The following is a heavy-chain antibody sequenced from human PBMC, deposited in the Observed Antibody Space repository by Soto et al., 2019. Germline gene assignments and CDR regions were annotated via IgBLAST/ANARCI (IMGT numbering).Heavy chain of an antibody. D-gene: IGHD6-13*01. V-gene: IGHV3-23*01. CDR1: GFTFSSYG. J-gene: IGHJ6*03. CDR3: AKEGKSSSYNYYYYYMDV. CDR2: ISGSGGST. Sequence: GGSLRLSCAASGFTFSSYGMSWVRQTPGKGLEWVSAISGSGGSTYYADSVKGRFTISRDNSKNTLYLQMNSLRAEDTAVYYCAKEGKSSSYNYYYYYMDVWGKGTTVTVSS.